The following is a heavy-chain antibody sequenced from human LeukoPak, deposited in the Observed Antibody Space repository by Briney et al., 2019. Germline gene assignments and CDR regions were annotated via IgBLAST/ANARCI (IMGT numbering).Heavy chain of an antibody. Sequence: GASVKVSCKASGYTFTSYYLHWVRQAPGQGLEWMGIINPRGGSTTYAQKFQGRVTMTTDTSTSTAYMELWSLRSDDTAMYYCARMMTPRLYYDSSGYYYGAFDIWGQGTMVTVSS. J-gene: IGHJ3*02. CDR3: ARMMTPRLYYDSSGYYYGAFDI. D-gene: IGHD3-22*01. CDR1: GYTFTSYY. V-gene: IGHV1-46*01. CDR2: INPRGGST.